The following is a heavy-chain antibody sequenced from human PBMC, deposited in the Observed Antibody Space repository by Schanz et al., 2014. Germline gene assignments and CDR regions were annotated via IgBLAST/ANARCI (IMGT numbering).Heavy chain of an antibody. D-gene: IGHD1-1*01. CDR3: AKIERNED. CDR1: GFTFSAYA. CDR2: ISASGGTT. V-gene: IGHV3-23*01. Sequence: EVHLLESGGGLVQPGGSLRLSCAASGFTFSAYAMTWVRQIPGKGLEWVSAISASGGTTYYAESVKGRFTISRDNSKNTLYLQMNSLRAEDTAVYFCAKIERNEDWGQGTLVTVSS. J-gene: IGHJ4*02.